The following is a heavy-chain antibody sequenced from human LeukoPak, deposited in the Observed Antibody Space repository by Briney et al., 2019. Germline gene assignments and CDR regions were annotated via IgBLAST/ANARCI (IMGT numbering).Heavy chain of an antibody. Sequence: GGSLRLSCAASGFTFSSYGMHWVRQAPGKGLEWVAVISYDGSNKYYADSVKGRFTISRDNSKNTLYLQTNSLRAEDTAVYYCAKDQVYYDSSGYYYEWFDPWGQGTLVTVSS. J-gene: IGHJ5*02. CDR1: GFTFSSYG. V-gene: IGHV3-30*18. D-gene: IGHD3-22*01. CDR3: AKDQVYYDSSGYYYEWFDP. CDR2: ISYDGSNK.